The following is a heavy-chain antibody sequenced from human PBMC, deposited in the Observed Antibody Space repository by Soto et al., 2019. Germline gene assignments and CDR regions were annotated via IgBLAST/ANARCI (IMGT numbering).Heavy chain of an antibody. D-gene: IGHD4-4*01. CDR2: IYYSGST. CDR3: ARHSNRNYGLYYFDY. J-gene: IGHJ4*02. CDR1: GGSLSRYY. V-gene: IGHV4-59*08. Sequence: SETLSPTCTVSGGSLSRYYWSWIRQSPGKGLGWIGYIYYSGSTKYKPSLKSRVTMSVDTPKNQFSLKVSSATAADTAVYYCARHSNRNYGLYYFDYWGLGALVTVSS.